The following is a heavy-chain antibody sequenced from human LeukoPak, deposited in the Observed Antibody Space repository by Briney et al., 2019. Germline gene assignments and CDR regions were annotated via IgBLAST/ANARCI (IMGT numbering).Heavy chain of an antibody. Sequence: GGSLRLSCAASGFTLSNYWMHWVRQAPGKGPVWVPRINSDGSSTSYADSVKGRFNISRDNAKNALYLQMSSLRPEDTAVYYCARGIFDEGLDWGQGTTVTVSS. CDR3: ARGIFDEGLD. CDR1: GFTLSNYW. CDR2: INSDGSST. V-gene: IGHV3-74*01. D-gene: IGHD3-9*01. J-gene: IGHJ6*02.